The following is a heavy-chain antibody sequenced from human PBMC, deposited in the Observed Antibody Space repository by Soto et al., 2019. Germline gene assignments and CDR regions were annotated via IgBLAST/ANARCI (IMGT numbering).Heavy chain of an antibody. CDR1: GLTFSSYW. CDR2: INSDGSTT. Sequence: PGGSMRISCAASGLTFSSYWMHWVRQAPGKGLVWVSRINSDGSTTSYADSVKGRFTISRDNAKNTLYMQMNSLRAEDTAVYYCARDRGGSGWAFDIWGQGTMVTVSS. J-gene: IGHJ3*02. CDR3: ARDRGGSGWAFDI. D-gene: IGHD6-19*01. V-gene: IGHV3-74*01.